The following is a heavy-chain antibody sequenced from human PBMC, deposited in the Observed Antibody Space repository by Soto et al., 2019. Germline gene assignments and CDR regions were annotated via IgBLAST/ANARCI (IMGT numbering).Heavy chain of an antibody. D-gene: IGHD6-19*01. Sequence: TSETLSLTCTVSGGSISSCGYYWSWIRQHPGKGLEWIGYIYYSGSTYYNPSLKSRVTISVDTSKNQFSLKLSSVTAADTAVYYCARDSVAGYNWFDPWGQGTLVTVSS. J-gene: IGHJ5*02. CDR3: ARDSVAGYNWFDP. CDR2: IYYSGST. CDR1: GGSISSCGYY. V-gene: IGHV4-31*03.